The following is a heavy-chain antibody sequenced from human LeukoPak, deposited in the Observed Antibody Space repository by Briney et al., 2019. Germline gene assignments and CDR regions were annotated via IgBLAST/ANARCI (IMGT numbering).Heavy chain of an antibody. CDR1: GASFSGYY. D-gene: IGHD1-26*01. CDR2: IYHSGST. Sequence: SETLSLTCAVNGASFSGYYWGWIRQPPGKGLEWIGSIYHSGSTYYNPPLKSRVAISVDTSKNQFSLKLSSVTAADTAVYYCARVGAKGRAYWAFDYWGQGTLVTVSS. CDR3: ARVGAKGRAYWAFDY. J-gene: IGHJ4*02. V-gene: IGHV4-34*01.